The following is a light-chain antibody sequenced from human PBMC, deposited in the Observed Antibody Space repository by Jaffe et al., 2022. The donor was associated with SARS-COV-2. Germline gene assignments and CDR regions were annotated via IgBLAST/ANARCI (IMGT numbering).Light chain of an antibody. Sequence: DIQLTQSPSFLSASVGDRVTITCRASQGISSYLAWYQQKPEKAPKLLIYAASTLQSGVPSRFSGSGSGTEFTLTISSLQPEDFATYYCQQWWTFGQGTKVEIK. V-gene: IGKV1-9*01. CDR3: QQWWT. J-gene: IGKJ1*01. CDR1: QGISSY. CDR2: AAS.